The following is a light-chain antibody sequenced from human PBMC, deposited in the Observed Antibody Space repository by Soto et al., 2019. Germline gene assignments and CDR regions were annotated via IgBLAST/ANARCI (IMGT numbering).Light chain of an antibody. CDR1: QSLLHSNGYNF. CDR3: MQALQPPQYN. V-gene: IGKV2-28*01. CDR2: LGS. J-gene: IGKJ2*01. Sequence: DIVMTQSPLSLPVTPGEPASISCRSSQSLLHSNGYNFLDWYLQKPGQSPQLLIHLGSNRASGVPERFSGSGSGKDFTLTISRVEAEDVGVYYCMQALQPPQYNFGQGTKVDI.